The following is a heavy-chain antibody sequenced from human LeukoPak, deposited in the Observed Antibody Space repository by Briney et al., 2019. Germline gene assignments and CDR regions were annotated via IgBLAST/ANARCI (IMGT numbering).Heavy chain of an antibody. D-gene: IGHD1-26*01. Sequence: PSETLSLTCAVHGGSFSGYYWSWIRQPPGKGLEWIGEINHSGSTNYNPSLKSRVTISVDTSKNQFSQELSSVTAADTAVYYCARPDREWELRGVFDYWGQGTLVTVSS. J-gene: IGHJ4*02. CDR2: INHSGST. V-gene: IGHV4-34*01. CDR1: GGSFSGYY. CDR3: ARPDREWELRGVFDY.